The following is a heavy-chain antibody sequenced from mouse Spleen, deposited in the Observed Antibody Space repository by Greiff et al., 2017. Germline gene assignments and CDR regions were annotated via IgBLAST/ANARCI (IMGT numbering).Heavy chain of an antibody. CDR2: IYPGSGNT. CDR3: ARVYYYGSSLAWFAY. Sequence: QVQLKESGPELVKPGASVKISCKASGYSFTSYYIHWVKQRPGQGLEWIGWIYPGSGNTKYNEKFKGKATLTADTSSSTAYMQLSSLTSEDSAVYYCARVYYYGSSLAWFAYWGQGTLVTVSA. J-gene: IGHJ3*01. V-gene: IGHV1-66*01. D-gene: IGHD1-1*01. CDR1: GYSFTSYY.